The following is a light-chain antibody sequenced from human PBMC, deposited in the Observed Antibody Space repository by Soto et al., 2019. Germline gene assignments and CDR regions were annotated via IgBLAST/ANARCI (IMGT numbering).Light chain of an antibody. CDR1: SWHSSYI. J-gene: IGLJ2*01. CDR3: ETWDFKTRV. Sequence: QPVLTQSYSASASLGSSVKLTCTLSSWHSSYIIAWHQQQPGKAPRYLMKIEGSGSYHKGSGVPDRFSGSSTGADRYLTISTLHFDDEADYYCETWDFKTRVFGGGTKLT. CDR2: IEGSGSY. V-gene: IGLV4-60*02.